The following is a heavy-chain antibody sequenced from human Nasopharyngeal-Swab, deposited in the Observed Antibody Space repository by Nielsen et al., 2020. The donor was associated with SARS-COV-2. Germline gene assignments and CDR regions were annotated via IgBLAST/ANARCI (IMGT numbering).Heavy chain of an antibody. D-gene: IGHD3-10*01. CDR2: ISYDGSNK. CDR1: GFTFSSYA. Sequence: GESLKISCAASGFTFSSYAMHWVRQAPGKGLEWVAVISYDGSNKYYADSVKGRFTISRDNSKNTLYLQMNSLRAEDTAVYYCASNYGSGSYPTRDYYMDVWGKGTTVTVFS. V-gene: IGHV3-30*04. CDR3: ASNYGSGSYPTRDYYMDV. J-gene: IGHJ6*03.